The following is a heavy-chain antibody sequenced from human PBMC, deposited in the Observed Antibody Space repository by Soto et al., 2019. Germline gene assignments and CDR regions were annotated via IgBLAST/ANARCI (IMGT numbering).Heavy chain of an antibody. CDR2: IYYSGST. CDR1: GGSISSSSYY. V-gene: IGHV4-39*01. D-gene: IGHD3-9*01. CDR3: ARQPYDILTGPRPTGSLCGMDV. Sequence: SETLSLTCTVSGGSISSSSYYWGWIRQPPGKGLEWIGSIYYSGSTYYNPSLKSLVTISVDTSKNQFSLKLSSVTAPDTAVYYCARQPYDILTGPRPTGSLCGMDVWGQGTTVTVSS. J-gene: IGHJ6*02.